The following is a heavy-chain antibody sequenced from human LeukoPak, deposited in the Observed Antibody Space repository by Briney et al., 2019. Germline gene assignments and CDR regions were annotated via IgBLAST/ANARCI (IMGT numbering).Heavy chain of an antibody. Sequence: SETLSLTCTVSGGSVSSYYWSWIRQPAGKGLEWIGRIYSTGSTNYNPSLQSRVTMSVDTFKNQFSLKVSSVTAADTAAYYCARDGTIFGVAMDVWGKGTTVTVSS. J-gene: IGHJ6*04. CDR1: GGSVSSYY. D-gene: IGHD3-3*01. CDR2: IYSTGST. CDR3: ARDGTIFGVAMDV. V-gene: IGHV4-4*07.